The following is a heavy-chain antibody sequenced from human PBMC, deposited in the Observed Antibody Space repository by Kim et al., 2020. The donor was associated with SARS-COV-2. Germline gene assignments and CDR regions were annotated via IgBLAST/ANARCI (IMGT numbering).Heavy chain of an antibody. V-gene: IGHV4-31*02. CDR3: ARAPGAFIAVADYYFDY. D-gene: IGHD6-19*01. Sequence: LKSRVTRSVDTSKNQFSLKLSSVTAADTAVYYCARAPGAFIAVADYYFDYWGQGTLVTVSS. J-gene: IGHJ4*02.